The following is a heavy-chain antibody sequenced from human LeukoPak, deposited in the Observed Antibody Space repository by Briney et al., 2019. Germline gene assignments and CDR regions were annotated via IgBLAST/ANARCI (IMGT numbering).Heavy chain of an antibody. CDR3: ARDRDYCSSTSCYYYYGMDV. CDR2: IYYSGST. J-gene: IGHJ6*02. D-gene: IGHD2-2*01. V-gene: IGHV4-59*01. Sequence: SETLSLTCTVSGGSIGSYYWSWIRQPPGKGLEWIGYIYYSGSTNYNPSLKSRVTISVDTSKNQFSLKLSSVTAADTAVYYCARDRDYCSSTSCYYYYGMDVWGQGTTVTVSS. CDR1: GGSIGSYY.